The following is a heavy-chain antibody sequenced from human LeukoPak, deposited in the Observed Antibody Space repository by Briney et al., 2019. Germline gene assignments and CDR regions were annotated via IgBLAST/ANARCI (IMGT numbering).Heavy chain of an antibody. Sequence: GGSMRLSCAASGFTFSSYAMSWVRQAPGKGLEWVSAISGSGGSTYYADSVKGRFTISRDNSKNTLYLQMNSLRAEDTAVYYCAKEIQSFGVVIPFDYWGQGTLVTVSS. V-gene: IGHV3-23*01. CDR2: ISGSGGST. D-gene: IGHD3-3*01. CDR3: AKEIQSFGVVIPFDY. J-gene: IGHJ4*02. CDR1: GFTFSSYA.